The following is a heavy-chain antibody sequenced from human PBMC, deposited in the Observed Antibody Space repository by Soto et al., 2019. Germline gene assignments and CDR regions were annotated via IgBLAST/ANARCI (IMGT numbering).Heavy chain of an antibody. V-gene: IGHV1-2*04. CDR3: ASSQGYWSGGSCYSGYYGMDV. CDR1: GYTFTGPY. J-gene: IGHJ6*02. CDR2: INPNSGCT. D-gene: IGHD2-15*01. Sequence: ASVKVSSNAPGYTFTGPYMHSLRQAPGQGLEWMGWINPNSGCTNYAQKFQGWVTMTRDTSISTAYMELSRLRSDDTAVYYCASSQGYWSGGSCYSGYYGMDVWGQGTTVT.